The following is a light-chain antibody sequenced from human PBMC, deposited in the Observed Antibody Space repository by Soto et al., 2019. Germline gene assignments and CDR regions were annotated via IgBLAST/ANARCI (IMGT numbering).Light chain of an antibody. CDR2: GAS. CDR1: QSITNNY. V-gene: IGKV3-20*01. Sequence: EIVLTQSPGTLSLSPGERATLSCRASQSITNNYLAWYQQKPGRAHRLLIYGASSRATGIPDRFSGSGSGTDFTLTISRLEPEDFAMYYCQQYGSLVTFGGGTKVEIK. CDR3: QQYGSLVT. J-gene: IGKJ4*01.